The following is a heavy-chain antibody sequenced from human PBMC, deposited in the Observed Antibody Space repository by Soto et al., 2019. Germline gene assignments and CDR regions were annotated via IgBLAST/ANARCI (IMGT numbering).Heavy chain of an antibody. V-gene: IGHV3-7*01. CDR1: GFTFSSYW. CDR3: ARVFIFWDGFSYYYYMDV. CDR2: IKEDGSEK. J-gene: IGHJ6*03. D-gene: IGHD3-3*01. Sequence: PGGSLRLSCAASGFTFSSYWMTWVRQAPGKGLEWVANIKEDGSEKYYVDSMKGRFTISRDNAKNSLYLQMNSLRAEDTALYYCARVFIFWDGFSYYYYMDVWGKGTTVTFSS.